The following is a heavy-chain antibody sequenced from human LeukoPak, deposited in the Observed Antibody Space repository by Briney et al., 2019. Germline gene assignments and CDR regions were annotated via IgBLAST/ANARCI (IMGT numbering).Heavy chain of an antibody. CDR3: ARQGSSSSSLDY. CDR1: GFTVSSNY. Sequence: GGSLRLSCAASGFTVSSNYMSWVRQAPGKGLEWVSVICSGGSTYYADSVKGRFTISRDNSKNTLYLQMNSLRAEDTAVYYCARQGSSSSSLDYWGQGTLVTVPS. CDR2: ICSGGST. J-gene: IGHJ4*02. D-gene: IGHD6-6*01. V-gene: IGHV3-53*01.